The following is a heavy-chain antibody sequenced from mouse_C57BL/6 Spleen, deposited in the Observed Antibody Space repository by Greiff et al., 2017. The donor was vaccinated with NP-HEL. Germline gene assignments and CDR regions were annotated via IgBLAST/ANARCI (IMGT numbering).Heavy chain of an antibody. CDR1: GFTFSSYG. CDR3: ARQGITTVVPFAY. CDR2: ISSGGSYT. J-gene: IGHJ3*01. Sequence: EVQLVESGGDLVKPGGSLKLSCAASGFTFSSYGMSWVRQTPDKRLEWVATISSGGSYTYYPDSVKGRFTISRDNAKNTLYLQMSSLKSEDTAMYYCARQGITTVVPFAYWGQGTLVTVSA. V-gene: IGHV5-6*01. D-gene: IGHD1-1*01.